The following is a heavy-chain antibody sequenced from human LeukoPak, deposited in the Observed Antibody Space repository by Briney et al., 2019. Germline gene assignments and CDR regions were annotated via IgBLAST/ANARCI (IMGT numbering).Heavy chain of an antibody. V-gene: IGHV1-2*02. CDR2: INPNSGGT. CDR1: GYTFTSYA. D-gene: IGHD5-18*01. J-gene: IGHJ4*02. CDR3: ARADSYGSLDY. Sequence: ASVKVSCKASGYTFTSYAMNWVQQAPGQGLEWMGWINPNSGGTNYAQKFQGRVTMTRDTSISTAYMELSRLRSDDTAVYYCARADSYGSLDYWGQGTLVTVSS.